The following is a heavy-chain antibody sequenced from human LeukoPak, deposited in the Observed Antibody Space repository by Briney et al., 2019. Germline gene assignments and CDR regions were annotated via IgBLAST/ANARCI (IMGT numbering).Heavy chain of an antibody. J-gene: IGHJ4*02. CDR3: ARLASGWHGVDY. Sequence: PSETLSLTCTVSGGSISSSSYYWGWIRQPPGKGLEWIGSIYYSGSTYYNPSLKSRVTISVDTSKNQFSLKLSPVTAADTAVYYCARLASGWHGVDYWGQGTLVTVSS. V-gene: IGHV4-39*01. D-gene: IGHD6-19*01. CDR2: IYYSGST. CDR1: GGSISSSSYY.